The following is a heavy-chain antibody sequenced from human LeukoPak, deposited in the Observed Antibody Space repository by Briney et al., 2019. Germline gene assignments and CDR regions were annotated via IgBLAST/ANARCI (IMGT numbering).Heavy chain of an antibody. CDR2: ISGSGGST. D-gene: IGHD2-15*01. V-gene: IGHV3-23*01. CDR3: AKESVVRIMGFDY. J-gene: IGHJ4*02. CDR1: GFSFSNYA. Sequence: GGSLRLSCAASGFSFSNYAISWVRAAPGKGLEWVSGISGSGGSTYHADSVKGRFTISRDNSKNTLYLQMNSLRAEDTAVYYCAKESVVRIMGFDYWGQGTLVTVSS.